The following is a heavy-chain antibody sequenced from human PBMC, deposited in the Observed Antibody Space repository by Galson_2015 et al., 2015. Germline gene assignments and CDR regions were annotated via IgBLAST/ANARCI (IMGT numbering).Heavy chain of an antibody. D-gene: IGHD3-10*01. CDR2: IWYDGSNK. CDR3: ARGSLLWFGELSTSGDAFDI. CDR1: GFTFSSYA. Sequence: SLRLSCAASGFTFSSYAMHWVRQAPGKGLEWVAVIWYDGSNKYYADSVKGRFTISRDNSKNTLYLQMNSLRAEDTAVYYCARGSLLWFGELSTSGDAFDIWGQGTMVTVSP. V-gene: IGHV3-33*08. J-gene: IGHJ3*02.